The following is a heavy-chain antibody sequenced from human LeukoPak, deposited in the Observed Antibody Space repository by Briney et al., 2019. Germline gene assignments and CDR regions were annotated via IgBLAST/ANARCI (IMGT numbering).Heavy chain of an antibody. V-gene: IGHV3-53*04. Sequence: GSLILSCAASGFTVSSNYMSWVRQAPGKGLEWVSIIYSGGSTYYADSVKGRFTISRHNSKNTLYLQMNSLRAEDTAVYYCARVRWGAFEYWGQGTLVTVSS. D-gene: IGHD1-26*01. CDR3: ARVRWGAFEY. CDR1: GFTVSSNY. CDR2: IYSGGST. J-gene: IGHJ4*02.